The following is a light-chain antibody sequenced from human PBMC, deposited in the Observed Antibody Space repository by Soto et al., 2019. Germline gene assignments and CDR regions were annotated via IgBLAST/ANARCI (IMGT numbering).Light chain of an antibody. J-gene: IGLJ2*01. CDR2: DNN. CDR3: GTWDSSLSGGV. V-gene: IGLV1-51*01. CDR1: NSNIGRNY. Sequence: QSVLTQPPSVSAAPGQKVTISCSGMNSNIGRNYVSWYQQLPGTAPKLLIYDNNKRPSGIPDRFSGSKSGTSATLGITGLQTGDEADYYCGTWDSSLSGGVFGGGTKLTVL.